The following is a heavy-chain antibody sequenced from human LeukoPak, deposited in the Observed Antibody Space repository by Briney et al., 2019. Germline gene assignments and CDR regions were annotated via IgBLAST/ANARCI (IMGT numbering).Heavy chain of an antibody. CDR3: AKSSYYDSSGYYREYYFDY. Sequence: GGSLRLSCAASGFTFSSYAMSWVRQAPGKGLEWVSAISGSGGSTYYADSVKGRFTISRDNSKSTLYLQMNSLRAEDTAVYYCAKSSYYDSSGYYREYYFDYWGQGTLVTVSS. J-gene: IGHJ4*02. CDR2: ISGSGGST. CDR1: GFTFSSYA. V-gene: IGHV3-23*01. D-gene: IGHD3-22*01.